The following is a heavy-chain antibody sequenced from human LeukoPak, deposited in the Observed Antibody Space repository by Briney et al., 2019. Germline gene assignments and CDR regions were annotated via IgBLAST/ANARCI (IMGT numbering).Heavy chain of an antibody. Sequence: GGSMRLSCAASGFTFSSYGMHWVRQAPGKGLEWVAVILYDGSNKYYADSVKGRFTISRDNSKNTLYLQMNSLRAEDTAVYYCARSVSSSWIYYFDYWGQGTLVTVSS. CDR2: ILYDGSNK. CDR1: GFTFSSYG. CDR3: ARSVSSSWIYYFDY. D-gene: IGHD6-13*01. V-gene: IGHV3-30*03. J-gene: IGHJ4*02.